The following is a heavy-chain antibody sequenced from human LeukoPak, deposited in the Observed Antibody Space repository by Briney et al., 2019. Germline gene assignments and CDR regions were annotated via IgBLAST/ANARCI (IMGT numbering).Heavy chain of an antibody. Sequence: WASVKVSCKASGGTFSSYAISWVRQAPGQGLEWMGGIIPIFGTANYAQKFQGRVTITADKSTSTAYMELSSLRSEDTAVYYCARDAPPDYDILTGSVYYYGMDVWGKGTTVTVSS. J-gene: IGHJ6*04. D-gene: IGHD3-9*01. V-gene: IGHV1-69*06. CDR2: IIPIFGTA. CDR3: ARDAPPDYDILTGSVYYYGMDV. CDR1: GGTFSSYA.